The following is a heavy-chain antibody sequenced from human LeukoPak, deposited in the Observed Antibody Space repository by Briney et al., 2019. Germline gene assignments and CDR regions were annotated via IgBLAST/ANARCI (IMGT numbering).Heavy chain of an antibody. Sequence: ASVKVSCKASGYTFTSYYMHWVRQAPGQGLEWMGVINPSGGRTTYAQKFQGRVTLTRDMSTSTVYMELRSLRSDDTAVYYCAFSSYYLQGNYYYMDVWGKGTTVTVSS. V-gene: IGHV1-46*01. CDR1: GYTFTSYY. D-gene: IGHD1-26*01. J-gene: IGHJ6*03. CDR3: AFSSYYLQGNYYYMDV. CDR2: INPSGGRT.